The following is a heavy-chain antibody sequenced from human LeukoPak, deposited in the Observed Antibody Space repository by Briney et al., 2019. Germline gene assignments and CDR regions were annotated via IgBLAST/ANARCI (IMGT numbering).Heavy chain of an antibody. CDR1: GVIFGNYW. D-gene: IGHD3-22*01. V-gene: IGHV3-7*02. CDR2: IKEDGSVK. J-gene: IGHJ4*02. CDR3: ARGGDYYDSSGYFWRPAEIDY. Sequence: GGSLRLSCAASGVIFGNYWMAWVRQAPGRGLEWVANIKEDGSVKNYGDSVRGRFTISRDNANNSLYLEMNSLRAEDTAVYYCARGGDYYDSSGYFWRPAEIDYWGQGTLVTVSS.